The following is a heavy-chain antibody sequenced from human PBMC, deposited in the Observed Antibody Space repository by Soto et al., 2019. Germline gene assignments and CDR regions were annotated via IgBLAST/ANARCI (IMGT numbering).Heavy chain of an antibody. V-gene: IGHV1-46*01. CDR3: ARSLLQGDF. CDR2: INPNGGST. D-gene: IGHD2-21*01. CDR1: GYTFIHYY. J-gene: IGHJ4*02. Sequence: QVQLVQSEAEVKKPGASVKVSCKASGYTFIHYYIHWVRQAPGQGLEWMAIINPNGGSTNYAQKFQGRVTVTSDTSTSTVSMELNSLGSDDTAVYFCARSLLQGDFWGQGTLVTVSS.